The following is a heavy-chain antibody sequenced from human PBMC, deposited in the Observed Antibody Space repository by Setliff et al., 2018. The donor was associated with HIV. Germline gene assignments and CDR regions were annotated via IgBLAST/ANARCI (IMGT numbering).Heavy chain of an antibody. CDR1: GGSISSYDYN. Sequence: PSETLSLTCTVSGGSISSYDYNWGWIRQPPGKGLEWIAIIYYTGRTYYNPSLKSRVTISVDTSKNQFSLKVTSLTAADTAVYYCARYRRGAEWFDPWGQGTLVTVSS. CDR2: IYYTGRT. V-gene: IGHV4-39*01. CDR3: ARYRRGAEWFDP. D-gene: IGHD1-26*01. J-gene: IGHJ5*02.